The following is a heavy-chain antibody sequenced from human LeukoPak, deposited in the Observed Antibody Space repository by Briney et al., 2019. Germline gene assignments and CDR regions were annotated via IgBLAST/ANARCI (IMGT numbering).Heavy chain of an antibody. CDR2: IGGSDGTT. CDR3: AKRDSSGSYPYYFDS. V-gene: IGHV3-23*01. Sequence: GGSLRLSCAASGFTFSSYAMHWVRQAPGKGLEWVSAIGGSDGTTYYVDSVRGRFTISRDNSKDTLYLQMNSLRAEDTAVYYCAKRDSSGSYPYYFDSWGQGTLVTVSS. J-gene: IGHJ4*02. CDR1: GFTFSSYA. D-gene: IGHD3-22*01.